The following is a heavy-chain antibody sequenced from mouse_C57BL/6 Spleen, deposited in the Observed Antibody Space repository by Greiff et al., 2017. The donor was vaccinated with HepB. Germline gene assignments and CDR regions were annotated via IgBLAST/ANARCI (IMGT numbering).Heavy chain of an antibody. CDR1: GYTFTEYT. V-gene: IGHV1-62-2*01. CDR2: FYPGSGSI. Sequence: VKLMESGAELVKPGASVKLSCKASGYTFTEYTIHWVKQRSGQGLEWIGWFYPGSGSIKYNEKFKDKATLTADKSSSTVYMELSRLTSEDSAVYFCARHGPLTVYDKGCYAMDYWGQGTSVTVSS. J-gene: IGHJ4*01. D-gene: IGHD2-12*01. CDR3: ARHGPLTVYDKGCYAMDY.